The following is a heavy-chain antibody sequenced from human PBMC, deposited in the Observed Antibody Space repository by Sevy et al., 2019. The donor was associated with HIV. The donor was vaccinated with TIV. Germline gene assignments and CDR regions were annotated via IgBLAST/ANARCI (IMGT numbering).Heavy chain of an antibody. J-gene: IGHJ3*02. CDR1: GYTFTGYY. CDR2: INPNSGAT. D-gene: IGHD1-26*01. V-gene: IGHV1-2*06. CDR3: ARLVGATGGGDAFDI. Sequence: ASVKVSCKASGYTFTGYYMYWVRQAPGQGLEWMGRINPNSGATNSAQKFQGRVTMTRDTSISTAYMELSSLRSDDTAVYYCARLVGATGGGDAFDIWGQGTMVTVSS.